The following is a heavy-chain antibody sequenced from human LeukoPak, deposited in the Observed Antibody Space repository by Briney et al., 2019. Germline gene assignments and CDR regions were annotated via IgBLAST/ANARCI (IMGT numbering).Heavy chain of an antibody. CDR1: GFTFSSYG. CDR3: ARDRTEDYVWGSYRYAPQVYYFDY. D-gene: IGHD3-16*02. CDR2: ISYDGSNK. Sequence: GGSLRLSCAASGFTFSSYGMHWVRQAPGKGLEWVAVISYDGSNKYYADSVKGRFTISRDNSKNTLYLQMNSLRAEDTAVYYCARDRTEDYVWGSYRYAPQVYYFDYWGQGTLVTVSS. V-gene: IGHV3-30*03. J-gene: IGHJ4*02.